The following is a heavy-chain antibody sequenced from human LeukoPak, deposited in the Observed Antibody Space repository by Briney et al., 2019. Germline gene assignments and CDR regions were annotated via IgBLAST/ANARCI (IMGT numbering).Heavy chain of an antibody. J-gene: IGHJ6*02. CDR1: GGTFISYA. Sequence: GASVKVSCKASGGTFISYAISWVRQAPGQGLEWMGGIIPIFGTANYAQKFQGRVTITAGESTSTAYMELSSLRSEDTAVYYCARFKGYYDSSGYYYGMDVWGQGTTVTVSS. CDR3: ARFKGYYDSSGYYYGMDV. D-gene: IGHD3-22*01. V-gene: IGHV1-69*13. CDR2: IIPIFGTA.